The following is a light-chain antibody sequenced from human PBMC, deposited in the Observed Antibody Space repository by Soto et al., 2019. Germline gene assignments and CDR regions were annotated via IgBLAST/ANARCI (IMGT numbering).Light chain of an antibody. CDR2: DVS. Sequence: QSALTQPASVSGSPGQSITISCTGTSSDVGRYNYVSWYQQHPGKAPKLMIYDVSNRPSGVSNRFSGSKSGDTASLTISGLQAEDEADYYCSSYTTSGTISFGGGTKLTVL. CDR3: SSYTTSGTIS. CDR1: SSDVGRYNY. V-gene: IGLV2-14*03. J-gene: IGLJ2*01.